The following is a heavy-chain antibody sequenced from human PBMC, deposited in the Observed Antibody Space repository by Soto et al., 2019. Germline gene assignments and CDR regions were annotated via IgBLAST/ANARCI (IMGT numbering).Heavy chain of an antibody. CDR2: ISYDGSNK. J-gene: IGHJ5*02. D-gene: IGHD3-10*01. V-gene: IGHV3-30*03. CDR1: GFTFSSYG. Sequence: QVQLVESGGGVVQPGRSLRLSCAASGFTFSSYGMHWVRQAPGKGLEWVAVISYDGSNKYYADSVKGRFTISRDNSKNTLYLQMNSLRAEDTAVYYRATPTRLGELRVDHWGQGTLVTVSS. CDR3: ATPTRLGELRVDH.